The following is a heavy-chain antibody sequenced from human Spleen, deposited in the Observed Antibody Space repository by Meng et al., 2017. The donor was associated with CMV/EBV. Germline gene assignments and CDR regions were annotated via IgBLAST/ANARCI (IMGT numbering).Heavy chain of an antibody. Sequence: GGSLRLSCAASGFSVSSKYMSWVRQAPGKGMEWVSGISWHSGSIGYADSVKGRFTISRDNAKNSLYLQMNSLRAEDTALYYCAKGPAVAAPVDYWGQGTLVTVSS. CDR1: GFSVSSKY. J-gene: IGHJ4*02. V-gene: IGHV3-9*01. CDR3: AKGPAVAAPVDY. D-gene: IGHD6-19*01. CDR2: ISWHSGSI.